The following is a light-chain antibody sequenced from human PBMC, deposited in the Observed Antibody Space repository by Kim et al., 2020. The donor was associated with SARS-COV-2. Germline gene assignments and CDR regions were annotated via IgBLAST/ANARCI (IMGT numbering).Light chain of an antibody. CDR1: QSVLHSSNKKSY. CDR3: HQYYSVGA. CDR2: WAS. V-gene: IGKV4-1*01. J-gene: IGKJ1*01. Sequence: DIVMTQSPDSLAVSLGERATINCKSSQSVLHSSNKKSYLAWYQQKPRQPPKLLIYWASTRESGVPDRFSGSGSGTDFTLTISSLQAEDVAVYCCHQYYSVGAFGQGTKVDIK.